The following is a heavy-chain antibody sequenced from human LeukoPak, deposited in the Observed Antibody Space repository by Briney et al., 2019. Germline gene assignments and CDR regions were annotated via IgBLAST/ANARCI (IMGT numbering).Heavy chain of an antibody. Sequence: SETLSLTCTVSGGSISSNFYYWGWIRQPPGKGLEGIGSIYNGGSTYYNPSLRSRVTISVDTSKNQFSLKLTSVTAADAAVYYCARQTRFLDWQGYYCYYMDVWGTGTTFTVS. V-gene: IGHV4-39*01. J-gene: IGHJ6*03. D-gene: IGHD3/OR15-3a*01. CDR3: ARQTRFLDWQGYYCYYMDV. CDR1: GGSISSNFYY. CDR2: IYNGGST.